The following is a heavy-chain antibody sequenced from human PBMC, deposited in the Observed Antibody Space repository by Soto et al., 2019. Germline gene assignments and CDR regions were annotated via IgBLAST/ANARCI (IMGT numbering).Heavy chain of an antibody. D-gene: IGHD3-3*01. Sequence: ASVKVSCKASGYTFTSYAMHWVRQAPGQRLEWMGWINAGNGNTKYSQKFQGRVTITRDTSASTAYMELSSLRSEDTAVYYCARGRRFLEWTYYMDVWGKGTTVTVSS. V-gene: IGHV1-3*01. CDR1: GYTFTSYA. CDR2: INAGNGNT. J-gene: IGHJ6*03. CDR3: ARGRRFLEWTYYMDV.